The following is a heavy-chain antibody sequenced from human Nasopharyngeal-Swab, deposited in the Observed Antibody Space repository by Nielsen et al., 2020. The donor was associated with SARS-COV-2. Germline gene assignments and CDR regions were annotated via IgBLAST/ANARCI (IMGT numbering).Heavy chain of an antibody. D-gene: IGHD6-19*01. CDR3: ARDDRITSGSLFDY. CDR2: INPNSGGT. CDR1: GYTFTGYY. V-gene: IGHV1-2*06. Sequence: ASVKVSCKASGYTFTGYYMHWVRQAPGQGLEWMGRINPNSGGTNYAQKLQGRVTMTTDTSTSTAYMELRSLRSDDTAVYYCARDDRITSGSLFDYWGQGTLVTVSS. J-gene: IGHJ4*02.